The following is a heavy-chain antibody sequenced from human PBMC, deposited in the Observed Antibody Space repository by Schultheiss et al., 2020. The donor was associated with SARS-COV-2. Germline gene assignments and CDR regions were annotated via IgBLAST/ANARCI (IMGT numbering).Heavy chain of an antibody. Sequence: GGSLRLSCAASGFTFSDYYMSWVRQAPGKGLEWVANIKQDGSEKYYVDSVKGRFTISRDNAKNSLYLQMNSLRAEDTAVYYCAREGLLGWGIYYFDYWGQGTLVTVSS. V-gene: IGHV3-7*03. CDR1: GFTFSDYY. J-gene: IGHJ4*02. D-gene: IGHD7-27*01. CDR2: IKQDGSEK. CDR3: AREGLLGWGIYYFDY.